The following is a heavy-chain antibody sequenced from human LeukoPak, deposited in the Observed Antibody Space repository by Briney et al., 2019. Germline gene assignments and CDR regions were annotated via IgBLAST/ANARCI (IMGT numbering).Heavy chain of an antibody. CDR1: GYTFTSYY. CDR2: INPSGGST. J-gene: IGHJ6*02. V-gene: IGHV1-46*01. Sequence: ASVKVSCKASGYTFTSYYMHWVRQAPGQGLEWMGIINPSGGSTSYAQKFQGRVTITAGESTSTAYMELSSLRSEDTAVYYCARDDSGSYYAPNPNYYYYGMDVWGQGTTVTVSS. CDR3: ARDDSGSYYAPNPNYYYYGMDV. D-gene: IGHD1-26*01.